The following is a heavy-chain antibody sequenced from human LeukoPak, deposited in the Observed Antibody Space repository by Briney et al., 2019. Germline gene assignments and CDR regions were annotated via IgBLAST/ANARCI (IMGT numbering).Heavy chain of an antibody. Sequence: SVKVSCMASGGTFSSYAISWVRQAPGQGLEWMGGIIPIFGTANYAQKFQGRVTITTDESTSTAYMELSSLRSEDTAVYYCARGRRKLGDYFDYWGQGTLVTVSS. V-gene: IGHV1-69*05. J-gene: IGHJ4*02. CDR3: ARGRRKLGDYFDY. D-gene: IGHD7-27*01. CDR1: GGTFSSYA. CDR2: IIPIFGTA.